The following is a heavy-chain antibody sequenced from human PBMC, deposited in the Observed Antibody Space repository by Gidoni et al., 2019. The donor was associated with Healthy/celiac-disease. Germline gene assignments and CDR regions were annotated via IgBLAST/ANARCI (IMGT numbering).Heavy chain of an antibody. V-gene: IGHV3-43D*03. CDR1: GFTFDDYA. D-gene: IGHD3-22*01. Sequence: EVQLVESGGVVVQPGGSLRLSGAASGFTFDDYAMNWVRQAPGKGLEWVSLISWDGGSTYYADSVKGRFTISRDNSKNSLYLQMNSLRAEDTALYYCAKLALAYYYDSSGYSRDAFDIWGQGTMVTVSS. CDR2: ISWDGGST. CDR3: AKLALAYYYDSSGYSRDAFDI. J-gene: IGHJ3*02.